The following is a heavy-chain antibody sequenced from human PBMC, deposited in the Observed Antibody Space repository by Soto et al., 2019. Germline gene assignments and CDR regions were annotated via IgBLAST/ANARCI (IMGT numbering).Heavy chain of an antibody. J-gene: IGHJ4*02. V-gene: IGHV3-74*03. CDR2: INGDGSSI. CDR3: TRRGCSTTGCYFN. D-gene: IGHD2-2*01. Sequence: GGSLRLSCAASGFPFSSYWMHWVRQAPGKGLVWVSRINGDGSSITYADSVKGRFTISRDNAKTTLYLQMNSLRAEDAAVYYCTRRGCSTTGCYFNCGRGTLVTVSS. CDR1: GFPFSSYW.